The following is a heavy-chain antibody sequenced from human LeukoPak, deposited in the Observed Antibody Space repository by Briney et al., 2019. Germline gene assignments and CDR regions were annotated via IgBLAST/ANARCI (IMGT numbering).Heavy chain of an antibody. CDR3: ARGSGTMVRGVMAY. D-gene: IGHD3-10*01. J-gene: IGHJ4*02. V-gene: IGHV4-34*01. Sequence: SETLSLTCAVYGGSFSGYYWSWIRQPPGKGLEWTGEINHSGSTNYNPSLKSRVTISVDTSKNQFSLKLSSVTAADTAVYYCARGSGTMVRGVMAYWGQGTLVTVSS. CDR1: GGSFSGYY. CDR2: INHSGST.